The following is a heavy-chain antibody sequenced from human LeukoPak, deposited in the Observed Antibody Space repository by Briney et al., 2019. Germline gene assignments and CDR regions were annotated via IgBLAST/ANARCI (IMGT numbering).Heavy chain of an antibody. CDR2: ISSSATTT. V-gene: IGHV3-48*03. CDR1: GFTFSTYE. Sequence: GGSLRLSCQASGFTFSTYEMNWVRQAPGNGLEGVSYISSSATTTYYADSVKGRFTISRDNAKNSLYLQMNSLRAEDAAVYYCARVGGVCTSGWCSYGMDVWGQGTTVTVSS. CDR3: ARVGGVCTSGWCSYGMDV. D-gene: IGHD6-19*01. J-gene: IGHJ6*02.